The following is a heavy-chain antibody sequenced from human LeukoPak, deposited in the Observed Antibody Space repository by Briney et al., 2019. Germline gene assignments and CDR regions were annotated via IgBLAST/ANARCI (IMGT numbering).Heavy chain of an antibody. V-gene: IGHV3-21*01. CDR1: GFTFSDYT. J-gene: IGHJ3*02. CDR2: ISSSSSYI. Sequence: GGSLRLSCAASGFTFSDYTMNWVRQAPGKGLEWVSSISSSSSYIYYADSVKGRFTISRDNAKNSLYLEMNNQRAEDTAVYYCARLLFPYGDYDGLKAFDIWGQGTMVTVSP. D-gene: IGHD4-17*01. CDR3: ARLLFPYGDYDGLKAFDI.